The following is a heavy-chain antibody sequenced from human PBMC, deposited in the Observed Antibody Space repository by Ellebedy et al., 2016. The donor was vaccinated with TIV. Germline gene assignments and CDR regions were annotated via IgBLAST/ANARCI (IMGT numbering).Heavy chain of an antibody. D-gene: IGHD2-2*01. V-gene: IGHV4-4*02. Sequence: MPSETLSLTCAVSGGSISSSDWWSWVRQPPGKGLEWIGEIYHSGITNYNPSLKSRVTISLDKSKNQFSLRLSSVTAADTAVYYCAIDPLRYHSGGGYWGQGTLVTVSS. CDR1: GGSISSSDW. CDR3: AIDPLRYHSGGGY. J-gene: IGHJ4*02. CDR2: IYHSGIT.